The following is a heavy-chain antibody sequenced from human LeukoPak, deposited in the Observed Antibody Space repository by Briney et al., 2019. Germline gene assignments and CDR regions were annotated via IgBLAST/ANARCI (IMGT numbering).Heavy chain of an antibody. CDR3: ARDDRIAVAGTSPFDY. D-gene: IGHD6-19*01. Sequence: GGSLRLSCAASGFTFSSYAMSWVRQAPGKGLEWVSAISGSGGSTYYADSVKGRFTISRDNSKNTLYLQMNSLRAEDTAVYYCARDDRIAVAGTSPFDYWGQGTLVTVSS. CDR2: ISGSGGST. V-gene: IGHV3-23*01. CDR1: GFTFSSYA. J-gene: IGHJ4*02.